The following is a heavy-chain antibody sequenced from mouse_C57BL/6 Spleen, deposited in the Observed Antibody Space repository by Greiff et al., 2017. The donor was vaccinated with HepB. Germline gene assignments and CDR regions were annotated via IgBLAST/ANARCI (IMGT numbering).Heavy chain of an antibody. Sequence: QVQLQQPGAELVKPGASVKLSCKASGYTFTSYWMQWVKQRPGQGLEWIGEIDPSDSYTNYNQKFKGKATLTVDTSSSTAYMQLSSLTSEDSAVYYCAGHGSSPSYWGQGTLVTVSA. D-gene: IGHD1-1*01. CDR2: IDPSDSYT. J-gene: IGHJ3*01. V-gene: IGHV1-50*01. CDR3: AGHGSSPSY. CDR1: GYTFTSYW.